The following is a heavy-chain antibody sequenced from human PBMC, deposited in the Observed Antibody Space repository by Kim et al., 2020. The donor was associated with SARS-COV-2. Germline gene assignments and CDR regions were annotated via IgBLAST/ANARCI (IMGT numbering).Heavy chain of an antibody. J-gene: IGHJ4*02. Sequence: SETLSLTCTVSGGSISSYYWSWIRQPPGKGLEWIGYIYYSGSTNYNPSLKSRVTISVDTSKNQFSLKLSSVTAADTAVYYCARGLDIVATDDYWGQGTLVTVSS. D-gene: IGHD5-12*01. V-gene: IGHV4-59*13. CDR3: ARGLDIVATDDY. CDR2: IYYSGST. CDR1: GGSISSYY.